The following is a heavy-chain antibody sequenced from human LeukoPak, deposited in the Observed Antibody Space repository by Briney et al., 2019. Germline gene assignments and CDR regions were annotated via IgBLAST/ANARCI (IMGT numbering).Heavy chain of an antibody. CDR1: GFTFSRYW. CDR3: ARFCSSTGCPLDAFDI. J-gene: IGHJ3*02. V-gene: IGHV3-74*01. CDR2: INIDGSST. D-gene: IGHD2-2*01. Sequence: GVSLRLSCAASGFTFSRYWMHWVRQAPGKGLVWVSRINIDGSSTSYAGSVEGRFTISRDNAKNTLYLQMNSLRAEDTAVYYCARFCSSTGCPLDAFDIWGQGTMVTVSS.